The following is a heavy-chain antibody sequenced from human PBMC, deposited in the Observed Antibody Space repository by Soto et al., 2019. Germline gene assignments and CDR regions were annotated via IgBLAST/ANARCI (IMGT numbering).Heavy chain of an antibody. J-gene: IGHJ5*02. D-gene: IGHD3-3*01. Sequence: SETLSLTCTVSGGAISGYYWTWIRQSAGKGLEWIGRIYSSGGTKYNPSLKSRVTMSLDTSKNQFSLRLSSVTAADTAVYYCARGQRFSDSFDPWGQGTLVSVSS. CDR1: GGAISGYY. V-gene: IGHV4-4*07. CDR2: IYSSGGT. CDR3: ARGQRFSDSFDP.